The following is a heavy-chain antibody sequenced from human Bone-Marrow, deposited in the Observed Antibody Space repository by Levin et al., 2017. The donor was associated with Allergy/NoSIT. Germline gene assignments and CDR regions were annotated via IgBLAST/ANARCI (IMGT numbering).Heavy chain of an antibody. J-gene: IGHJ5*02. V-gene: IGHV4-39*01. CDR1: GGSISSSGYY. D-gene: IGHD6-13*01. Sequence: PSETLSLTCTVSGGSISSSGYYWGWIRQPPGKGLEWVGSLYYTGTTDYNPSLKSRVTMSVDTSKNQFSLKLSSVTAADTAVYFCARHSSNYYGGWFDPWGQGTLVTVSS. CDR2: LYYTGTT. CDR3: ARHSSNYYGGWFDP.